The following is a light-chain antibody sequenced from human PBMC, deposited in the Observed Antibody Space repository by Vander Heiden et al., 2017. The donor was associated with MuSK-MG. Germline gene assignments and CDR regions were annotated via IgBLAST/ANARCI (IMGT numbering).Light chain of an antibody. CDR1: QGISSY. CDR3: QHLNTYPLT. V-gene: IGKV1-9*01. Sequence: DIQLTQSPSFLSPSVGDSVPITFRASQGISSYLAWYQQEPRKAPKLLIYAASTLQNGVPSRFSGSGSGTEFTLTVNSLQPEDFATYYCQHLNTYPLTFGGGTRVEIK. CDR2: AAS. J-gene: IGKJ4*01.